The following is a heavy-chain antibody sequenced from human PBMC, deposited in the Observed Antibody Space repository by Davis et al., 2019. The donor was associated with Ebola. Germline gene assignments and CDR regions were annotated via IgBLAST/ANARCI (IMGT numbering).Heavy chain of an antibody. CDR3: ARGVRYYYGSGRPYYYYGMDV. CDR1: GGSISSSDW. D-gene: IGHD3-10*01. V-gene: IGHV4-4*02. J-gene: IGHJ6*02. Sequence: SETLSLTCAVFGGSISSSDWWSWVRQPPGKGLEWIGQIYHSGRANYNPSLKSRVTISVDTSKNQFSLKLSSVTAADTAVYYCARGVRYYYGSGRPYYYYGMDVWGQGTTVTVSS. CDR2: IYHSGRA.